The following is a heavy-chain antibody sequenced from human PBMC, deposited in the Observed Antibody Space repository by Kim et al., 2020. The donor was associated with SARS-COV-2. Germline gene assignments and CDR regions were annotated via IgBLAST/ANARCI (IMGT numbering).Heavy chain of an antibody. J-gene: IGHJ4*02. CDR2: ISSGGDIR. Sequence: GGSLRLSCVVSGITISDCHMTWIRQAPGKGLEYISYISSGGDIRYYSDSVKGRFTVSRDNAKNSLYLQMNSLRAEDTAVYYCTSPSGSGWRPPGYWGQGTLVGVSS. V-gene: IGHV3-11*04. CDR1: GITISDCH. D-gene: IGHD6-19*01. CDR3: TSPSGSGWRPPGY.